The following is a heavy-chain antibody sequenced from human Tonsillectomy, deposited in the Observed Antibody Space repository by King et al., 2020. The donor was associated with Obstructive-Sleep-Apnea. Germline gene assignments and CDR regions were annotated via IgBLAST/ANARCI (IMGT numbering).Heavy chain of an antibody. J-gene: IGHJ3*01. Sequence: QLQESGPGLVKPSETLSLTCNVFGGSISSYYWSWIRQSPGKGLQWIGYVHATGNTDYNPSLRSRVIISVDTSRNHFSLRLTSLSAADTAVYYCARGGSGWSVGDAFAVWSQGAMVTVSS. CDR2: VHATGNT. V-gene: IGHV4-59*01. CDR1: GGSISSYY. D-gene: IGHD6-19*01. CDR3: ARGGSGWSVGDAFAV.